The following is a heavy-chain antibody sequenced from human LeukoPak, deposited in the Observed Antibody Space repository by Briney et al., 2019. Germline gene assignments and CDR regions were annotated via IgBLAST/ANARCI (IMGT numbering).Heavy chain of an antibody. CDR1: GFTFSNAW. CDR3: TTELLWFGELLCPPGF. D-gene: IGHD3-10*01. Sequence: GGSLRLSCAASGFTFSNAWMSWVRRAPGKGGEGVGRIKSKTDGGTTDYDAPVKGRFTISRDDSKNPLYLQMNSLKTEDTAVYYCTTELLWFGELLCPPGFWGQGTLVTVSS. CDR2: IKSKTDGGTT. V-gene: IGHV3-15*01. J-gene: IGHJ4*02.